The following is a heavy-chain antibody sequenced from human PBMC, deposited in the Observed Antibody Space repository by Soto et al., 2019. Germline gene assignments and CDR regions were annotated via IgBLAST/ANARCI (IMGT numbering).Heavy chain of an antibody. J-gene: IGHJ4*02. CDR1: GGTFSSYA. Sequence: SVKVSCKASGGTFSSYAISWVRQAPGQGLEWMGGIIPIFGTANYAQKFQGRVTITADESTSTAYMELSSLRSEDTAVYYCARDRVTIFGVVIRHFDYWGQGTLVTVS. CDR2: IIPIFGTA. D-gene: IGHD3-3*01. CDR3: ARDRVTIFGVVIRHFDY. V-gene: IGHV1-69*13.